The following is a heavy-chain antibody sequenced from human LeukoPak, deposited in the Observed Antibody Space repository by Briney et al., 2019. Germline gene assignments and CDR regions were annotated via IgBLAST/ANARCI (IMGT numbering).Heavy chain of an antibody. Sequence: SETLSLTCIVSGGSISSYYWSWIRQPPGKGLEWIGYIYYSGSTNYNPSLKSRVTISVDTSKNQFSLKLSSVTAADTAVYYCARASHLGSVRGVINWFDPWGQGTLVTVSS. J-gene: IGHJ5*02. CDR1: GGSISSYY. CDR2: IYYSGST. CDR3: ARASHLGSVRGVINWFDP. V-gene: IGHV4-59*01. D-gene: IGHD3-10*01.